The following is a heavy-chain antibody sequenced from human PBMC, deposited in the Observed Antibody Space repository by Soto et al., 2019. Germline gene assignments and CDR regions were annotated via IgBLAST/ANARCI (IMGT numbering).Heavy chain of an antibody. D-gene: IGHD6-13*01. Sequence: GGSLRLSCAASGFTFSSYWMSWVRQAPGKGLEWVANKKQDGSEKYYVDSVKGRFTISRDNAKNSLYLQMNSLRAEDKAVYYSARDLSIAAAGRLVDYWGQGTLVTVSS. J-gene: IGHJ4*02. CDR2: KKQDGSEK. CDR1: GFTFSSYW. V-gene: IGHV3-7*01. CDR3: ARDLSIAAAGRLVDY.